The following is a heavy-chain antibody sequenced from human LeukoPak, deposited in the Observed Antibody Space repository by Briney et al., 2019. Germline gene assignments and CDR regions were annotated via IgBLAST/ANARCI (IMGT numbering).Heavy chain of an antibody. J-gene: IGHJ4*02. CDR1: GFTFSDAW. CDR3: TTATMIRGVSDY. Sequence: GGSLRLSCADSGFTFSDAWMSWVRQAPGRGLEWVGRIKSKTDGAATDYAAPMKGRFTISRDDSKNTLFLQMNSLRTEDTAVYYCTTATMIRGVSDYWGQGTLVTVSS. CDR2: IKSKTDGAAT. V-gene: IGHV3-15*01. D-gene: IGHD3-10*01.